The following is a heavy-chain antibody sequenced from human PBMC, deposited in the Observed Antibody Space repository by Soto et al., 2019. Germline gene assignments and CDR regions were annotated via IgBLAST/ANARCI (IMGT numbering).Heavy chain of an antibody. D-gene: IGHD3-3*01. CDR3: ASPRRPPVIQPYYDFRSRYYSARDDYYGMDG. CDR2: INAGKGNT. CDR1: GYTLTSCA. J-gene: IGHJ6*02. V-gene: IGHV1-3*01. Sequence: GASVKFRGKASGYTLTSCAMHWVRQAPGQRLEWMGWINAGKGNTKYAQKFQGRVTITRDPSASTAYMEMSSLRSEDTAVYYCASPRRPPVIQPYYDFRSRYYSARDDYYGMDGRRHGTLVPISS.